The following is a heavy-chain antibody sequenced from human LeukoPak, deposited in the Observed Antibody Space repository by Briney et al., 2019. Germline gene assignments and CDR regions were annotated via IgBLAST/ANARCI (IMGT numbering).Heavy chain of an antibody. J-gene: IGHJ6*02. D-gene: IGHD4-17*01. Sequence: GASLKVSCKASGYTFTGYYMHWVRQAPGQGLEWMGRINPNSGGTNYAQKFQGRVTMTRDTSISTAYMELSRLRSDDTAVYYCARDLKVTTRYYYYGMDVWGQGTTVTVSS. CDR1: GYTFTGYY. CDR2: INPNSGGT. V-gene: IGHV1-2*06. CDR3: ARDLKVTTRYYYYGMDV.